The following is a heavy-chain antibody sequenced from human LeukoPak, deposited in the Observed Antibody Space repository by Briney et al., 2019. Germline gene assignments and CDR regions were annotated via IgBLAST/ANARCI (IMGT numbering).Heavy chain of an antibody. Sequence: ASVKVSCKAPVYTFSSYGISGVRQAPGQGLEWMGYISAYNGNTNYAQKLQGRVTMTTDTSTSTAYMELRSLRSDDTAVYYCARGGGYSGYDLIDYWGQGTLVTVSS. CDR1: VYTFSSYG. J-gene: IGHJ4*02. CDR2: ISAYNGNT. V-gene: IGHV1-18*01. CDR3: ARGGGYSGYDLIDY. D-gene: IGHD5-12*01.